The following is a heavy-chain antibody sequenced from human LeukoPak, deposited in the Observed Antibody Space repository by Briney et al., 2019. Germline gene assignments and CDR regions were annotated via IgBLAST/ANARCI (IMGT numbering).Heavy chain of an antibody. V-gene: IGHV3-53*01. CDR1: GFTVSNDY. D-gene: IGHD3-3*01. Sequence: GGSLRLSCAVSGFTVSNDYMSWVRQAPGKGLEWVSVIYGGGSTYYADSVRGRFTISRDHYENTLYLQMDSMRAQGMAVYYCTRLLPSSHHFFDSWGQGTLVTVSS. CDR2: IYGGGST. CDR3: TRLLPSSHHFFDS. J-gene: IGHJ4*02.